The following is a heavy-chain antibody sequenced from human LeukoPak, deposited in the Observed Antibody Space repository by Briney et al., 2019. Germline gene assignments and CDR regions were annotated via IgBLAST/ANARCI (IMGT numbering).Heavy chain of an antibody. Sequence: PGGTLRLSCAASGFTFDDYGMSWVRQVPGKGLEWVSGINWNGGSTGYADSVKGRFTISRDNAKNSLYLQMNSLRAEDTALYYCARGLGDYVAYYMDVWGKGTTVTVSS. CDR1: GFTFDDYG. J-gene: IGHJ6*03. CDR2: INWNGGST. D-gene: IGHD3-16*01. CDR3: ARGLGDYVAYYMDV. V-gene: IGHV3-20*04.